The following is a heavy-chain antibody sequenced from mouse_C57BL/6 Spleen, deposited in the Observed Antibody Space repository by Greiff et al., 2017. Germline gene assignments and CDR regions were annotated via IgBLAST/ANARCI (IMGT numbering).Heavy chain of an antibody. D-gene: IGHD1-1*01. J-gene: IGHJ2*01. CDR1: GFTFSSYA. CDR3: ARDALLRYGSSPFDY. CDR2: ISDGGSYT. Sequence: EVKVVESGGGLVKPGGSLKLSCAASGFTFSSYAMSWVRQTPEKRLEWVATISDGGSYTYYPDNVKGRFTISRDNAKNNLYLQMSHLKSEDTAMYYCARDALLRYGSSPFDYWGQGTTLTVFS. V-gene: IGHV5-4*01.